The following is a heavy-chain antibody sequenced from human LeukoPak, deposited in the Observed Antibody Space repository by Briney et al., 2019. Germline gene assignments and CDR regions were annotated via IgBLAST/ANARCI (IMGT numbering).Heavy chain of an antibody. CDR2: IYYSGST. CDR1: GGSISSGGYY. CDR3: ARVDYGDYVRIFDY. Sequence: SQTLSLTCTVSGGSISSGGYYWSWIRQHPGKGLEWIGYIYYSGSTYYNPSLKSRVTISVDTSKNQFSLKLSSVTAADTAVYYCARVDYGDYVRIFDYWGQGTLVTVSS. V-gene: IGHV4-31*03. J-gene: IGHJ4*02. D-gene: IGHD4-17*01.